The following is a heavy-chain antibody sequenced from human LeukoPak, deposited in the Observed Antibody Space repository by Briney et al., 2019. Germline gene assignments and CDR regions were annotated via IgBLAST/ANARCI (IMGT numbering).Heavy chain of an antibody. V-gene: IGHV1-46*01. Sequence: EASVKVSCKASGYTFTSYYMHWVRQAPGQGLEWMGIMSPSGGSKSYAQRFQGRVTMTRHTPTSTVSTELTSLKSEDTAVYYCAKDPGYWGQGTLVTVSS. CDR3: AKDPGY. CDR1: GYTFTSYY. D-gene: IGHD3-10*01. J-gene: IGHJ4*02. CDR2: MSPSGGSK.